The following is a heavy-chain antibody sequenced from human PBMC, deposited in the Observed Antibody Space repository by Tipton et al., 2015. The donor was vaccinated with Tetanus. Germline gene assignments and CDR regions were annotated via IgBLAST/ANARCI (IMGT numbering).Heavy chain of an antibody. CDR1: GGFISSGGYY. V-gene: IGHV4-31*03. D-gene: IGHD1-26*01. J-gene: IGHJ4*02. Sequence: TLSLTCTVSGGFISSGGYYWSWVRQHPGKGLEWIGDIYYSGSTYYNPSLKSRVTISVDTSKNQFSLKLKSVTAADTAVYYCARDQARGARGWNYFDYWGQGTLVTVSS. CDR2: IYYSGST. CDR3: ARDQARGARGWNYFDY.